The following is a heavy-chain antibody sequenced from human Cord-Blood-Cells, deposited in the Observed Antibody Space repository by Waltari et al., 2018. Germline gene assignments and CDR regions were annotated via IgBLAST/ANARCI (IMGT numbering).Heavy chain of an antibody. CDR1: GGSISSSSYY. CDR2: IYYSGST. CDR3: ASPHCGGDCYDAFDI. D-gene: IGHD2-21*01. Sequence: QLQLQESGPGLVKPSETLSLTCTVSGGSISSSSYYWGWIRQPPGKGLEWIGSIYYSGSTYYNPSLKSRVTISVDTSKNQFSLKLSSVTAADTPVYYCASPHCGGDCYDAFDIWGQGTMVTVSS. V-gene: IGHV4-39*01. J-gene: IGHJ3*02.